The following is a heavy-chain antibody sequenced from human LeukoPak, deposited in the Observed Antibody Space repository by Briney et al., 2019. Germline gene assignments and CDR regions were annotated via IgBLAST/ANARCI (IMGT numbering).Heavy chain of an antibody. J-gene: IGHJ4*02. CDR3: ARGHYDVLAASYKWTPDY. Sequence: GGSLRLSCAASGFTFNTFNMNWVRQAPGKGLEWVSSITSGGDYIYCADSVKGRFTTSRDNAKNSLSLQLNSLRVEDTAVYYCARGHYDVLAASYKWTPDYWGQETLVTVSS. V-gene: IGHV3-21*01. CDR1: GFTFNTFN. CDR2: ITSGGDYI. D-gene: IGHD3-9*01.